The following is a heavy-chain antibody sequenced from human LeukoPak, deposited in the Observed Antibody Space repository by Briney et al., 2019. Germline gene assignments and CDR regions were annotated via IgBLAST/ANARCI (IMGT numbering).Heavy chain of an antibody. CDR2: IIPIFGTA. V-gene: IGHV1-69*05. J-gene: IGHJ1*01. CDR1: GGTFSGYA. CDR3: ARGYRTGGSCYSGYFHH. Sequence: ASVKVSCKASGGTFSGYAISWVRQAPGQGLEWMGRIIPIFGTANYAQKFQGRVTITTDESTSTAYMELSSLRSEDTAVYYCARGYRTGGSCYSGYFHHWGQGTLVTVSS. D-gene: IGHD2-15*01.